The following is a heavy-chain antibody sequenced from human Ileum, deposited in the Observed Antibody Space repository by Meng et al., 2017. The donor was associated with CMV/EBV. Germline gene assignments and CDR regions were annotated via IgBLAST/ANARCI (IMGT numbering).Heavy chain of an antibody. Sequence: QVLLVQSGGEWKKTGESVRVSCKASGYNFRDYGVTWVRQVPGQGLGWMGWIRGDNGNTNYAQKFQGRVTMTTDTFTRTAYMQLRTLRSDDSAMYYCARGKPNLVGATGFDHWGQGTLVTVSS. CDR1: GYNFRDYG. V-gene: IGHV1-18*01. D-gene: IGHD1-26*01. CDR3: ARGKPNLVGATGFDH. CDR2: IRGDNGNT. J-gene: IGHJ4*02.